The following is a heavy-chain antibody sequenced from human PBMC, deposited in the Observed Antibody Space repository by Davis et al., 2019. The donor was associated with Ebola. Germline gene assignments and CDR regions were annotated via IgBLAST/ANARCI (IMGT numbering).Heavy chain of an antibody. D-gene: IGHD6-19*01. CDR2: ISSSCSTI. CDR1: GFTFSSYT. CDR3: ARAGIAVAGPLYYYYYGMDV. Sequence: GGSLRLSCAASGFTFSSYTMKWGRQAPGEGLEWVSSISSSCSTIYYAGSVKGRFTISRENAKSSLYLQMNSLRAGDTAVYYCARAGIAVAGPLYYYYYGMDVWGKGTTVTVSS. J-gene: IGHJ6*04. V-gene: IGHV3-48*01.